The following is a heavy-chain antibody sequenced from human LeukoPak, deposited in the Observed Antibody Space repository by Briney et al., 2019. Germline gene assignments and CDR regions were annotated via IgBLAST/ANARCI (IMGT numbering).Heavy chain of an antibody. CDR3: ARGPGGWYFDY. CDR1: GYTFIDYY. V-gene: IGHV1-2*02. Sequence: ASVRVSCKASGYTFIDYYMHWVRQAPGQGLEWMGWINPKSGGTNYAQKFQGRVIMTRDTSISTAYMELSSLRSDDTAVFYCARGPGGWYFDYWGQGTLVTVSS. D-gene: IGHD6-19*01. J-gene: IGHJ4*02. CDR2: INPKSGGT.